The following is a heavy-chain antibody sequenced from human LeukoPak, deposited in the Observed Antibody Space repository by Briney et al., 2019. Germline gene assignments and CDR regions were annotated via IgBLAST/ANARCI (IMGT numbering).Heavy chain of an antibody. V-gene: IGHV4-39*01. CDR3: ARPVLVATALTHGYWYFDL. CDR2: IYYSGST. D-gene: IGHD2-21*01. J-gene: IGHJ2*01. CDR1: GGSISISSYY. Sequence: SETLSLTCTVYGGSISISSYYWGWIRQPPGKGLEWIGSIYYSGSTYYNPSLKSRVTISVDTSKNQFSLKLSSVTAADTAVYYCARPVLVATALTHGYWYFDLWGRGTLVTVSS.